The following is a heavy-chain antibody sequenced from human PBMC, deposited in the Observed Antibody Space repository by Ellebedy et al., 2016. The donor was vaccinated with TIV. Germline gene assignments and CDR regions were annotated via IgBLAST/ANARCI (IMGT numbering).Heavy chain of an antibody. D-gene: IGHD3-10*01. Sequence: PGGSLRLSCAASGFTYSSFWMSWIRQAPGQGLEWVSSMDSSGSDIFYADSVRGRFTISRDNARNSLFLQMHSLRAEDTAVYYCAREYGYFANWGQGARVTVSS. CDR2: MDSSGSDI. V-gene: IGHV3-11*04. CDR3: AREYGYFAN. CDR1: GFTYSSFW. J-gene: IGHJ4*02.